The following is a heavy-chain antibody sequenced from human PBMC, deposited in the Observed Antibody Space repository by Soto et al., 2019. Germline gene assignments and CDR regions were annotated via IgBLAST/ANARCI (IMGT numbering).Heavy chain of an antibody. CDR2: IDPSDSYT. CDR1: GYRFTSYW. CDR3: ARHLFTSTWSVDY. V-gene: IGHV5-10-1*01. D-gene: IGHD6-13*01. J-gene: IGHJ4*02. Sequence: GASLKISCKGSGYRFTSYWISWVRQMPGKGLEWMGRIDPSDSYTSYSPSFQGHVTISADKSISTAYLQWSSLKASDTAMYYCARHLFTSTWSVDYWGQGTLVTVSS.